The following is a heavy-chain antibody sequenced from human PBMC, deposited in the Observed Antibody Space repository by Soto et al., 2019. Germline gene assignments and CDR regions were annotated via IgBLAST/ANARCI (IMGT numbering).Heavy chain of an antibody. CDR1: GFTFSNFG. V-gene: IGHV3-33*01. D-gene: IGHD5-18*01. J-gene: IGHJ4*02. Sequence: QVQLVESGGGVVQPGTSLTLSCEASGFTFSNFGMHWVRQVPGKGLEWVAVTWFEGNHDGCRDSVKDRFTVSRDNVKSMIYLQMNSLRVEDTAIYYCARDEIQIWSYVGSFDHWGQGALVRVSS. CDR3: ARDEIQIWSYVGSFDH. CDR2: TWFEGNHD.